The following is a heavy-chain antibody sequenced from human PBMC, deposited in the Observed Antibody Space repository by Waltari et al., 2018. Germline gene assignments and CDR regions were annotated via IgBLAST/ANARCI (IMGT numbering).Heavy chain of an antibody. J-gene: IGHJ4*02. CDR3: AKVAGIAAAEFHFDF. V-gene: IGHV3-30*18. D-gene: IGHD6-13*01. CDR2: ILYDGTKK. CDR1: GFTFSQYG. Sequence: QVQLVESGGGVVQPGTSLRLACGASGFTFSQYGMHWVRQAPGKGLDWLAFILYDGTKKYHADSVKGRFSISRDNSKKTLYLQINGLTADDTAVYYCAKVAGIAAAEFHFDFWGRGTLVTVSS.